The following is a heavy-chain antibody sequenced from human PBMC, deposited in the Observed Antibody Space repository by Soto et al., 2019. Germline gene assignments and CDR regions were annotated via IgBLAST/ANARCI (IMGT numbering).Heavy chain of an antibody. CDR1: GFTFTDYA. D-gene: IGHD3-10*02. CDR2: ISNRGHKT. V-gene: IGHV3-23*01. Sequence: VQLLQSGGGLVQPGGSLRLSCATSGFTFTDYAFSWVRQAPGKGLEWVSAISNRGHKTYYADSVRGRFTISRDAYTSTVYLQMNGLRAEDPGVYDCAKGLYSYVRGTLYCEYLQHWGQGTLVTVSS. J-gene: IGHJ1*01. CDR3: AKGLYSYVRGTLYCEYLQH.